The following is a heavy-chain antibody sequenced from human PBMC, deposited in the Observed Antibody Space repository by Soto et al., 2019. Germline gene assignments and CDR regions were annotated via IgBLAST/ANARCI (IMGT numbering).Heavy chain of an antibody. CDR1: GFTFSSYA. D-gene: IGHD3-9*01. CDR2: ISGSGGST. Sequence: GGSLRLSCAASGFTFSSYAMSWVRQAPGKGLEWVSAISGSGGSTYYADSVKGRFTISRDNSKNTLYLQMNSLRAEDTAVYYCAKEGQYYDILTGPFDYWGQGTLVTVSS. CDR3: AKEGQYYDILTGPFDY. J-gene: IGHJ4*02. V-gene: IGHV3-23*01.